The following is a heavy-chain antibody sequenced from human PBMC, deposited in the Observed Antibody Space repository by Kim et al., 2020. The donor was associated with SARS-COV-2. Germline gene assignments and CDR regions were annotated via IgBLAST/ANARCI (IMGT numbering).Heavy chain of an antibody. CDR2: INPSGGST. CDR1: GYTFTSYY. D-gene: IGHD3-22*01. V-gene: IGHV1-46*01. CDR3: ARDRSYYDSSGYYGEFDY. Sequence: ASVKVSCKASGYTFTSYYMHWVRQAPGQGLEWMGIINPSGGSTSYAQKFQGRVTMTRDTSTSTVYMELSSLRSEDTAVYYCARDRSYYDSSGYYGEFDYWGQGTLVTVSS. J-gene: IGHJ4*02.